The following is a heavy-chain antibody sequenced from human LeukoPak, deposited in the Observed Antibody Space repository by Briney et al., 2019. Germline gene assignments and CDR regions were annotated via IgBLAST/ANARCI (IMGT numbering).Heavy chain of an antibody. V-gene: IGHV3-64*01. CDR1: GFTFSSYA. Sequence: GGSLRLSCAASGFTFSSYAMRWVRQVPGKGLEYVSAISSNGVSTDYANSVKGRFTVSRDNSKNTLYLQMGSLRAEDMAVYYCARRPDSGSYYVDFWGQGTLVTVSS. CDR3: ARRPDSGSYYVDF. CDR2: ISSNGVST. D-gene: IGHD1-26*01. J-gene: IGHJ4*02.